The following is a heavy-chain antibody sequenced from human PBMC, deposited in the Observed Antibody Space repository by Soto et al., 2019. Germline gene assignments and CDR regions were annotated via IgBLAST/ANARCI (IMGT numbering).Heavy chain of an antibody. CDR3: ARSLYDSSGYNWFDP. Sequence: SETLSLTCTVSGGSISSYYWSWIRQPPGKGLEWIGYIYYSGSTNYNPSLKSRVTISVDTSKNQFSLKLSSVTAADTAVYYCARSLYDSSGYNWFDPWGQGTLVTVSS. J-gene: IGHJ5*02. CDR2: IYYSGST. D-gene: IGHD3-22*01. CDR1: GGSISSYY. V-gene: IGHV4-59*01.